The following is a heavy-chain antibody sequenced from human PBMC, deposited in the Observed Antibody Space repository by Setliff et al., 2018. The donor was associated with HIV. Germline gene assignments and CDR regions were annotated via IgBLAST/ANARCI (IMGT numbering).Heavy chain of an antibody. D-gene: IGHD1-26*01. CDR2: IYSSGNT. J-gene: IGHJ4*02. CDR1: GGSINGYY. Sequence: PSETLSLTCNVSGGSINGYYWTWIRQPPGKGLEWIGYIYSSGNTVYNPSLESRVFISVDTSKNQFSLKLNSVTAADTAVYYCARGSGSSAPTGWGQGTLVTVSS. V-gene: IGHV4-59*08. CDR3: ARGSGSSAPTG.